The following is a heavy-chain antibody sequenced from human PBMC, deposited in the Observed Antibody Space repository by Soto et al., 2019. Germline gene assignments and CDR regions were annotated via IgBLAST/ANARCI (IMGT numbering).Heavy chain of an antibody. Sequence: PGGSLRLSCAASGFTFSSYAMSWVRQAPGKGLEWVSAISGSGGSTYYADSVKGRFTISRDNSKNTLYLQMNSLRAEDTAVYYCAKDLPKSGIVVVPAAMLDAFDIWGQGTMVTVSS. CDR3: AKDLPKSGIVVVPAAMLDAFDI. J-gene: IGHJ3*02. D-gene: IGHD2-2*01. CDR1: GFTFSSYA. CDR2: ISGSGGST. V-gene: IGHV3-23*01.